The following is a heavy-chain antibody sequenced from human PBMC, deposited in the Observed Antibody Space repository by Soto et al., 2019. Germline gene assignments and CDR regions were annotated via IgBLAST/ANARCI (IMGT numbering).Heavy chain of an antibody. CDR2: IYSIGST. J-gene: IGHJ6*02. Sequence: QLQLQESGPGLVKPSETLSLTCTVSGGSISSSSYWGWIRQPPGKGLEWIGSIYSIGSTYYNPSLKSRVTISVETSKNQISLKLISVSAGNTAVYYCRRIRRYSTDVWGQGTTVTVSS. V-gene: IGHV4-39*01. CDR3: RRIRRYSTDV. CDR1: GGSISSSSY.